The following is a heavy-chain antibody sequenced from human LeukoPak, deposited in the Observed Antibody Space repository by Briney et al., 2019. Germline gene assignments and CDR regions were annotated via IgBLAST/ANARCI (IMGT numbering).Heavy chain of an antibody. J-gene: IGHJ4*02. D-gene: IGHD6-13*01. CDR3: ARDEIGAAGRGGGDYFDY. V-gene: IGHV3-21*01. Sequence: GGSLRLSCAASGFTFSSYSMNWVRQAPGKGLEWVSSISSSSSYIYYADSVKGRFTISRDNAKNSLYLQMNSLRAEDTAVYYCARDEIGAAGRGGGDYFDYWGQGTLVTVSS. CDR2: ISSSSSYI. CDR1: GFTFSSYS.